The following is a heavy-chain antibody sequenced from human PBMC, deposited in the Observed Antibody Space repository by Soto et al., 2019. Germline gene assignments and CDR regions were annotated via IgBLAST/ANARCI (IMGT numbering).Heavy chain of an antibody. CDR3: AKFNYYDRRTLIDF. V-gene: IGHV3-33*06. CDR2: IWYDGSNK. J-gene: IGHJ4*02. Sequence: GGYLRVSCAASGFTFSYYGMHWVRQTPGKRLEWVAVIWYDGSNKYYVDSVKGRFTVSRDNSKNTLYLQMNSLRAEDTAVYYCAKFNYYDRRTLIDFCGQGSLVTVSS. D-gene: IGHD3-22*01. CDR1: GFTFSYYG.